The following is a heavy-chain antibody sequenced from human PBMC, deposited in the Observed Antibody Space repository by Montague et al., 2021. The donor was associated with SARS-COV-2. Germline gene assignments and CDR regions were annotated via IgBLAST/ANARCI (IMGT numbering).Heavy chain of an antibody. D-gene: IGHD2-21*01. Sequence: SETLSLTCTVSGDSITNNYYWGWIRQPPGKGLEWIGTIYHSGTTYYNPSLKSRVTMSVDTSNNQFSLKLTSVTAADTAVYCCARRHIVASNRAFDYWGQGTLVTVSS. J-gene: IGHJ4*02. V-gene: IGHV4-38-2*02. CDR3: ARRHIVASNRAFDY. CDR1: GDSITNNYY. CDR2: IYHSGTT.